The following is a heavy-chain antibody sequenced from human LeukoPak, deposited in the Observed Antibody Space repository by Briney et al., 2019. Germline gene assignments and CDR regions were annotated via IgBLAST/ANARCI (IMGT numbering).Heavy chain of an antibody. J-gene: IGHJ3*02. V-gene: IGHV5-51*01. D-gene: IGHD6-19*01. CDR3: ARQRSIAVAGMNAFDI. Sequence: GESLKISCKGSGYSFTSYWIGWVRQMPGKGLEWMGIIYPGDSDTRYSPSFQGQVTISADKSISTAYLQWSSLKASDTAMYYCARQRSIAVAGMNAFDIWGQGTMVTVSS. CDR1: GYSFTSYW. CDR2: IYPGDSDT.